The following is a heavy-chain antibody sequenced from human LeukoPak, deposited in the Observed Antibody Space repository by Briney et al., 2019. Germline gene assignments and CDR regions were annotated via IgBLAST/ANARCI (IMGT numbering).Heavy chain of an antibody. D-gene: IGHD6-6*01. CDR1: GYTFTGYY. Sequence: GASVKVSCKASGYTFTGYYMHWVRQAPGQGLEWMGWINPNSGGTNYAQKFQGRVTMTRDTSISTAYMELSRLRSDDTAVYYCASFRDSSSRRYAFDIWGQGTMVTVSS. CDR3: ASFRDSSSRRYAFDI. CDR2: INPNSGGT. V-gene: IGHV1-2*02. J-gene: IGHJ3*02.